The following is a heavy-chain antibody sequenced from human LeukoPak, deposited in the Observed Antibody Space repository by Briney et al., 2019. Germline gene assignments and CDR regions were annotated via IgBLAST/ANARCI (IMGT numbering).Heavy chain of an antibody. CDR1: GGSISSYY. CDR2: IYYSGST. Sequence: SETLSLTCTVSGGSISSYYWSWIRQPPGKGLEWIGYIYYSGSTNYNPSLKSRVTISVDTSMNQFSLKMSSVTAADTAVYYCARGEIVAVPAAIHYYYYYMDVWGKGTTVTVSS. CDR3: ARGEIVAVPAAIHYYYYYMDV. D-gene: IGHD2-2*01. V-gene: IGHV4-59*01. J-gene: IGHJ6*03.